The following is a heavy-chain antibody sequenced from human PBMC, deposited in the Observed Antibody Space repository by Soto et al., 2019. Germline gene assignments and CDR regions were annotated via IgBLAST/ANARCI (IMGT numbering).Heavy chain of an antibody. CDR3: ARTYDGSGPNSGGYAFDI. J-gene: IGHJ3*02. CDR1: GGSISSYY. Sequence: SETLSLTCSVSGGSISSYYWSWIRQPPGKGLEWIAYIYYSGTSYNPSLKSRVSITIDTSKNQFSLKLSSVTAADTAVYYCARTYDGSGPNSGGYAFDIWGQGTMVT. D-gene: IGHD3-22*01. CDR2: IYYSGT. V-gene: IGHV4-59*01.